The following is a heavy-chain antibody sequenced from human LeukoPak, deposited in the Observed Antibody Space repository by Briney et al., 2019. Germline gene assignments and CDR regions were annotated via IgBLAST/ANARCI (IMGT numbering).Heavy chain of an antibody. V-gene: IGHV3-15*01. J-gene: IGHJ4*02. CDR1: GFTFSFYG. Sequence: PGGSLRLSCAASGFTFSFYGMSWVRQAPGKGLEWVGRIKSKIDGGTTDYAAPVKGRFTISRDDSKNTLYLQMNSLKTEDTAVYYCTTSPDILTTIPPFDYWGQGTVVTVSS. CDR2: IKSKIDGGTT. D-gene: IGHD5-12*01. CDR3: TTSPDILTTIPPFDY.